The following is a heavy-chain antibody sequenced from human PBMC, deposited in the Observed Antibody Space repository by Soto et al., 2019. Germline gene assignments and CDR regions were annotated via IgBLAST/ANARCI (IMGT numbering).Heavy chain of an antibody. D-gene: IGHD3-3*01. V-gene: IGHV3-15*01. CDR3: TTYVEGITIIGVVINY. CDR2: IKSKTDGGTT. CDR1: GFTFSNAW. J-gene: IGHJ4*02. Sequence: GGSLRLSCAASGFTFSNAWMSWVRQAPGKGLEWVGRIKSKTDGGTTDYAAPVKGRFTISRDDSKNTLYLQMNSLKTEDTAVYYCTTYVEGITIIGVVINYWGQGTRVTVSS.